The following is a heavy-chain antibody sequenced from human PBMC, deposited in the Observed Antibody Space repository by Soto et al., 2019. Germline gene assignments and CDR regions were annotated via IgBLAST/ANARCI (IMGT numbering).Heavy chain of an antibody. CDR3: AASIFYYGMDV. CDR2: IYPGDSDT. CDR1: GYTFTNYW. J-gene: IGHJ6*02. V-gene: IGHV5-51*01. Sequence: GEPLKISCKGSGYTFTNYWIGWVRQMPGKGPEWMGIIYPGDSDTKYKPSFQSQVTISADKSITTTYLQWSSLKASDTAIYYCAASIFYYGMDVWGQGTTVTVSS.